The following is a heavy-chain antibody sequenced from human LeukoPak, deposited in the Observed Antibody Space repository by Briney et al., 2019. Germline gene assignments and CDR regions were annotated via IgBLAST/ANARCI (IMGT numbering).Heavy chain of an antibody. Sequence: PGGSLRLFCAASGFTFTTYAMIWVRRAPGKGLEWVAAIRGGGDASYFADFVKGRFTISRDNSENTVYLQVDSLRAEDTAVYYCARLSGTSGTTSRVLHYWGQGALVTVSS. CDR1: GFTFTTYA. V-gene: IGHV3-23*01. CDR3: ARLSGTSGTTSRVLHY. D-gene: IGHD1-1*01. J-gene: IGHJ4*02. CDR2: IRGGGDAS.